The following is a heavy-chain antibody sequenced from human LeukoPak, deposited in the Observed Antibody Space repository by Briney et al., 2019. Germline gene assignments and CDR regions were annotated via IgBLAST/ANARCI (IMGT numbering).Heavy chain of an antibody. CDR3: ARERVANWGYFDY. CDR1: GGSISSGGYY. D-gene: IGHD7-27*01. Sequence: PSQTLSLTCTVSGGSISSGGYYWSWIRQHPGKGLEWIGYIYYSGSTYYNPSLKSRVTISVDTSKNQFSLKLSSVTAADTAVYYCARERVANWGYFDYWGQGTLVTVSS. CDR2: IYYSGST. J-gene: IGHJ4*02. V-gene: IGHV4-31*03.